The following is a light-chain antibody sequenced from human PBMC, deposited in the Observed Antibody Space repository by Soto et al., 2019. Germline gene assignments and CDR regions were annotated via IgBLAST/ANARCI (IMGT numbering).Light chain of an antibody. V-gene: IGKV1-5*01. Sequence: DIQMTQSPPTLSASVGDRVTITCRASQSISSWLAWYQQKPGKAPKLLIYDASSLESGVPSRFSGSGSGTEFTLTISSLQPDDFATYYCQQYNSYSHTFGPGTKVDIK. CDR3: QQYNSYSHT. CDR2: DAS. J-gene: IGKJ3*01. CDR1: QSISSW.